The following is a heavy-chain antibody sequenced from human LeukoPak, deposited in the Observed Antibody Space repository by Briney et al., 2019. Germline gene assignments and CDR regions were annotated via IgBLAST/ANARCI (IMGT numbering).Heavy chain of an antibody. Sequence: HPSETLSLTCTVSGGSISNSNYYWGWIRQPPGKGLEWIGSISYSGSTYYNPSLKSQVTTSLDMSRNQFSLKLNSVTAADTAMYYCARDIVVVTAHAFDIWGQGTMVTVSS. CDR2: ISYSGST. CDR1: GGSISNSNYY. D-gene: IGHD2-21*02. CDR3: ARDIVVVTAHAFDI. J-gene: IGHJ3*02. V-gene: IGHV4-39*07.